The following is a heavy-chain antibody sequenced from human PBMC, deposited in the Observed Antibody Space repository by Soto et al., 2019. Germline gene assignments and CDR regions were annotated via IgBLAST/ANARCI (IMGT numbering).Heavy chain of an antibody. Sequence: GGSLRLSCAASGFTFSSYWMTWVRQAPGKGLEWVANIKQDGSEKYYVDSVKGRFTISRDNAKNSLYLQMNSLRAEDTAVYYCARDPNIVNTIRVRYYYYGMDVWGQGTTVTVSS. V-gene: IGHV3-7*04. D-gene: IGHD5-12*01. J-gene: IGHJ6*02. CDR1: GFTFSSYW. CDR2: IKQDGSEK. CDR3: ARDPNIVNTIRVRYYYYGMDV.